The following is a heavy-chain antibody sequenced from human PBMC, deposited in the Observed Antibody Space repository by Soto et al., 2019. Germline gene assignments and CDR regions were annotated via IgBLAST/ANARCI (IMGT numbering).Heavy chain of an antibody. Sequence: GGSLRLSCAASGFTFSNYAMNWVRQAPGKGLEWISVISGSGGSTYYADSVKGRFTISRDNSKNTLYLQMNSLRDDDTAIYYCAKRRLNTITSLSDWWGQGVQVTVSS. CDR3: AKRRLNTITSLSDW. V-gene: IGHV3-23*01. J-gene: IGHJ1*01. CDR2: ISGSGGST. CDR1: GFTFSNYA. D-gene: IGHD3-16*02.